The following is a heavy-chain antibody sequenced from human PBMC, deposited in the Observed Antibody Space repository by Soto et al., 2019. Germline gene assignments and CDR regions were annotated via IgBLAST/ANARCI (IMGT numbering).Heavy chain of an antibody. D-gene: IGHD2-15*01. V-gene: IGHV1-69*01. J-gene: IGHJ6*02. CDR3: ASGYCSGGSCYSDYYYYGMDV. CDR1: GGTFSSYA. Sequence: ASVKVSCKASGGTFSSYAISWVRQAPGQGLEWMGGIIPIFGTANYAQKFQGRVTITADESTSTAYMELSSLRSEDTAVYYCASGYCSGGSCYSDYYYYGMDVWGQGTTVTVSS. CDR2: IIPIFGTA.